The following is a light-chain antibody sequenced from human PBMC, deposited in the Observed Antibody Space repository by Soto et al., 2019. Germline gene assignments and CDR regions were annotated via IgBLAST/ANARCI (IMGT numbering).Light chain of an antibody. CDR1: SSDIGAGYD. V-gene: IGLV1-40*01. J-gene: IGLJ3*02. CDR2: GNI. Sequence: QYVLTQPPSMSGAPGQRVTISCTGSSSDIGAGYDVHWYQQFPGTAPKLLIYGNINRPSGVPDRFSGSKSGTSASLAITGLQAEDEADYYCQSYDSSLGGSKGVFGGGTKVTVL. CDR3: QSYDSSLGGSKGV.